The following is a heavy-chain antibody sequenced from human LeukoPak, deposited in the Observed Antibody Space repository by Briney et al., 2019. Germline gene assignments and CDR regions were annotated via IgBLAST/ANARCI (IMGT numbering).Heavy chain of an antibody. D-gene: IGHD6-13*01. CDR2: ISSSGNTI. CDR1: GLTFSSFE. Sequence: PGGSLRLSCAASGLTFSSFEMTWVRQAPGKGLEWVSYISSSGNTIYYADSVKGRFTISRDNARNSLYLQMNSLRAEDTAVYYCARVEKYSSSWIDLWGQGTLVTVSS. V-gene: IGHV3-48*03. CDR3: ARVEKYSSSWIDL. J-gene: IGHJ5*02.